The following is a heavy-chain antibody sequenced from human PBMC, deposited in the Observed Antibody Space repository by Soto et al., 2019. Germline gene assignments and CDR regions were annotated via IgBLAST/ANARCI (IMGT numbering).Heavy chain of an antibody. CDR2: IYYSGST. D-gene: IGHD5-18*01. CDR1: GGSSSGYD. Sequence: PSETLCLTCTVAGGSSSGYDGSWIRQPPGKGLEWIGYIYYSGSTNYNPSLKSRVTISVDTSKNQFSLKLSSVTAADTAVYYCARAGYSYGNWFDPWGQGTLVTVSS. J-gene: IGHJ5*02. CDR3: ARAGYSYGNWFDP. V-gene: IGHV4-59*01.